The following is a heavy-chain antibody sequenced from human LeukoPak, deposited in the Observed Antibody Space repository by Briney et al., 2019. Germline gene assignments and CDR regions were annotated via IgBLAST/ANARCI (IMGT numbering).Heavy chain of an antibody. V-gene: IGHV3-48*02. CDR2: ISSSSSTI. J-gene: IGHJ4*02. Sequence: PGGSLRLSCAASGFTFSSYSMNWVRQAPGKGLEWVSYISSSSSTIYYAGSVKGRFTISRDNAKNSLYLQMNSLRDEDTAVYYCAQQDYYDSSGAFDYWGQGTLVTVSS. D-gene: IGHD3-22*01. CDR3: AQQDYYDSSGAFDY. CDR1: GFTFSSYS.